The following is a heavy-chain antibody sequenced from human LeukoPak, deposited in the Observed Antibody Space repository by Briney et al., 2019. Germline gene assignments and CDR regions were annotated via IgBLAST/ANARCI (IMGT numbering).Heavy chain of an antibody. Sequence: SVKVSCKASGGTFSSYAISWVRQAPGQGLEWMGGIIPIFGTANYAQKFQGRVTITTDESTSTAYMELSSLRSEDTAVYYCARSRFGEPNSPYFDYWGQGTLVTVSS. CDR1: GGTFSSYA. D-gene: IGHD3-10*01. J-gene: IGHJ4*02. V-gene: IGHV1-69*05. CDR2: IIPIFGTA. CDR3: ARSRFGEPNSPYFDY.